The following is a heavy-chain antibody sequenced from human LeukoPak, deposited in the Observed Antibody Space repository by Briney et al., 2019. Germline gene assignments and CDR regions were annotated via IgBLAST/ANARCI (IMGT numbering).Heavy chain of an antibody. J-gene: IGHJ4*02. CDR2: IYTSGST. CDR3: ARDLRYGGNSIPNY. V-gene: IGHV4-61*02. Sequence: PSQTLSLTCTVSGGSISSGSYYWSWIRQPAGKGLEWIGRIYTSGSTNYNPSLKSRVTISVDTSKNQFSLKLSSVTAADTAVYYCARDLRYGGNSIPNYWGQGTLVTVSS. CDR1: GGSISSGSYY. D-gene: IGHD4-23*01.